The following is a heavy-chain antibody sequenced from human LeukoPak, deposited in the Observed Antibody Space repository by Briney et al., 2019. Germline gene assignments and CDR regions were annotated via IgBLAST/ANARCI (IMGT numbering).Heavy chain of an antibody. Sequence: PGGSLRLSCAASGFTFSSYAMSWVRQAPGKGLEWVSSISDSGGSTYYADSVKGRFTISRDNSKNTLYLQMNSLRAEDTAVYYCAKDLRDSTGGYYFDYWGQRTLVTVSS. CDR2: ISDSGGST. J-gene: IGHJ4*02. CDR1: GFTFSSYA. V-gene: IGHV3-23*01. D-gene: IGHD2-2*01. CDR3: AKDLRDSTGGYYFDY.